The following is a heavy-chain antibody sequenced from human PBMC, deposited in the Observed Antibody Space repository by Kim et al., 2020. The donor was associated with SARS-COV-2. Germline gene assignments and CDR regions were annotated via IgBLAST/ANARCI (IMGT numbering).Heavy chain of an antibody. J-gene: IGHJ6*03. Sequence: ASVKVSCKASGYTFTSYDINWVRQATGQGLEWMGWMNPNSGNTGYAQKFQGRVTMTRNTSISTAYMELSSLRSEDTAVYYCAKGVVPAATPYYYYMDVWGKGTTVTVAS. D-gene: IGHD2-2*02. CDR1: GYTFTSYD. V-gene: IGHV1-8*01. CDR3: AKGVVPAATPYYYYMDV. CDR2: MNPNSGNT.